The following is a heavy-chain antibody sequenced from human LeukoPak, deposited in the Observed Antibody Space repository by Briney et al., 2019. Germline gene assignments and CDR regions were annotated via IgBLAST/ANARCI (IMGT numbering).Heavy chain of an antibody. CDR3: ARGGGWRFGELLYYYGMDV. CDR1: GGSISSYY. V-gene: IGHV4-59*01. Sequence: SETLSLTCTVSGGSISSYYWSWIRQPPGKGLEWIGYIYYSGNTNYNPSLKSRVTISVDTSKNQFSLKLSSVTAADTAVYYCARGGGWRFGELLYYYGMDVWGQGTTVTVSS. CDR2: IYYSGNT. J-gene: IGHJ6*02. D-gene: IGHD3-10*01.